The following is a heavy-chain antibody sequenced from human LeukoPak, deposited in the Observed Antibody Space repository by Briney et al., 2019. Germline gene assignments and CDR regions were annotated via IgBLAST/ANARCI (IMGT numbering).Heavy chain of an antibody. CDR3: ATAGEYRFDR. CDR2: MNPDGSTI. V-gene: IGHV3-74*01. CDR1: GFTFSSYW. Sequence: PGGSLRLSCATSGFTFSSYWMHWVRQDPGKGLVWVSRMNPDGSTINYADSVKGRFTISRDNAKSTLYLQMNNLRLEDTAVYHCATAGEYRFDRWGQGTLVSVSS. J-gene: IGHJ5*02. D-gene: IGHD3-10*01.